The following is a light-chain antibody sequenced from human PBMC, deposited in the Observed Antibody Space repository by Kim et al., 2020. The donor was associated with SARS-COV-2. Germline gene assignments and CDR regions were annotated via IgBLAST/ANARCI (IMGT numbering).Light chain of an antibody. CDR2: DAS. J-gene: IGKJ4*01. V-gene: IGKV3-11*01. CDR3: QQRSNWPLT. Sequence: EIVLTQSPATLSLSPGERATLSCWASQSVSNYLAWYQQKPGQAPRLLIYDASNMATGIPARFSGSGSGTDFTLTISSLEPEDFAVYYCQQRSNWPLTFGGGTKVDIK. CDR1: QSVSNY.